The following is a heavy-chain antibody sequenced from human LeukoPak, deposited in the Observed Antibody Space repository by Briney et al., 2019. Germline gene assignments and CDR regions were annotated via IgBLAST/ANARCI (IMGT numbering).Heavy chain of an antibody. CDR2: TRNKANSYTT. Sequence: PGGSLRLSCAASGFTFSDHYMDWVRQAPGKGLEWVGRTRNKANSYTTEYAASVKGRFTISRDDSKNSLYLQMNSLETEDTAVYYCARDRRGIDIWGQGTMVTVSS. D-gene: IGHD3-16*01. V-gene: IGHV3-72*01. J-gene: IGHJ3*02. CDR3: ARDRRGIDI. CDR1: GFTFSDHY.